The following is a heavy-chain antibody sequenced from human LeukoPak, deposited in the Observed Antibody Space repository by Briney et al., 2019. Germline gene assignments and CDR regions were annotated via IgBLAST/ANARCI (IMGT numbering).Heavy chain of an antibody. J-gene: IGHJ6*03. Sequence: SETLSPTCTVSGDSISGYYWSWIRQSPGKGLEWIGYIYYRGNTNYNPSLKSRVTISIDTSKNQFSLRLSSVTTADTAIYYCAKVGSDDHYMDVWGKGTTVTVSS. CDR2: IYYRGNT. D-gene: IGHD6-25*01. CDR3: AKVGSDDHYMDV. V-gene: IGHV4-59*01. CDR1: GDSISGYY.